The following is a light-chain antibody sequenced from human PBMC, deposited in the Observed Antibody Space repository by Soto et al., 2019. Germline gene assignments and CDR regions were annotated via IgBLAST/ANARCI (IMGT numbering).Light chain of an antibody. CDR1: QSVGSSQ. Sequence: EIVLTQSPGTLSLSPGERATLSCRANQSVGSSQLAWHQQKPGQAPRLLIYGASSRATGIPDRFSGSGSGTDFTLTISRLEPEDFAVYYCQQYASSPRTFGQGTKVEIK. V-gene: IGKV3-20*01. J-gene: IGKJ1*01. CDR2: GAS. CDR3: QQYASSPRT.